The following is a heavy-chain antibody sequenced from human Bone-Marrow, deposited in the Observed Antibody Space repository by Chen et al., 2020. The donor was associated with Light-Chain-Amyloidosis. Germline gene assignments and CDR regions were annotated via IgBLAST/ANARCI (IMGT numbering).Heavy chain of an antibody. CDR3: ARYYYGGWFDP. CDR1: GYTFTSYY. CDR2: ISPSDGAT. J-gene: IGHJ5*02. V-gene: IGHV1-46*01. Sequence: QVQLVQSGAEVKRPGASVKVSCKASGYTFTSYYILWLRQAPGHGLEWMGLISPSDGATNYAQTFRGSVTMARDTSTNTVYMELSSLTSSDTAVYYCARYYYGGWFDPWGQGTLVTVSS. D-gene: IGHD3-10*01.